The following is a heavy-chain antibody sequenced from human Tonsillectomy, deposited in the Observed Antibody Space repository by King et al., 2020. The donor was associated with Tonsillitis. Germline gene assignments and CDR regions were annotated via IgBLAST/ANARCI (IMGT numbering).Heavy chain of an antibody. D-gene: IGHD3-22*01. J-gene: IGHJ4*02. Sequence: QVQLVESGGGMVQPGRSLRLSCAASGFTFRSYGIHWVRQAPGKGLEWVAVISYDGSNKFYADSVKGRFTISRDNSKNTLYLQMNSLRAEDTAVYYCAKDDRAISMIPGSSYFDYWGQGTLVTVSS. CDR3: AKDDRAISMIPGSSYFDY. CDR1: GFTFRSYG. CDR2: ISYDGSNK. V-gene: IGHV3-30*18.